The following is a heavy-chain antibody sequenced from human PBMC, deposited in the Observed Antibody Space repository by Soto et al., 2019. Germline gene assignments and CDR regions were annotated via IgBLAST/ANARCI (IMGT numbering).Heavy chain of an antibody. CDR3: AGDLLWFGELYHY. Sequence: GGSLRLSCAASGFTVSSNYMSWVRQAPGKGLEWVSVIYSGGSTYYADSVKGRFTISRDNSKNTLYLQMNGLRAEETAVYYCAGDLLWFGELYHYWGQGTLVTVSS. CDR2: IYSGGST. D-gene: IGHD3-10*01. J-gene: IGHJ4*02. CDR1: GFTVSSNY. V-gene: IGHV3-66*01.